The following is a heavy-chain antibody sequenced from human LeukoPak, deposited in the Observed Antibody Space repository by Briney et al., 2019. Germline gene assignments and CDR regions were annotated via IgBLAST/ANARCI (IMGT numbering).Heavy chain of an antibody. D-gene: IGHD4-17*01. CDR3: ARLGARQMLEY. CDR2: IKQDGGQI. V-gene: IGHV3-7*01. J-gene: IGHJ4*02. Sequence: GGSLRLSCAASEFTFSSYWMSWVRQAPGKGLEWVANIKQDGGQIYYLESVKGRCTVSRDNAKNSLYLQMNSLRAEDTAVYYCARLGARQMLEYWGQGTLVTVSS. CDR1: EFTFSSYW.